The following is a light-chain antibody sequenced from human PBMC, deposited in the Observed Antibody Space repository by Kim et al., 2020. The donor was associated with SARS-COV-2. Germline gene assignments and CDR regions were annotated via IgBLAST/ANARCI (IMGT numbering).Light chain of an antibody. CDR3: NSRDNSGNYLV. CDR2: GKN. J-gene: IGLJ3*02. Sequence: SSELTQDPAVSVALGQTVRITCQGDRLNCYYASWYQQKPGQAPVLVIYGKNNRPSGIPDRFSGSSSVNTASLTITGAQEEDEADYPCNSRDNSGNYLVFGGGTQLTVL. V-gene: IGLV3-19*01. CDR1: RLNCYY.